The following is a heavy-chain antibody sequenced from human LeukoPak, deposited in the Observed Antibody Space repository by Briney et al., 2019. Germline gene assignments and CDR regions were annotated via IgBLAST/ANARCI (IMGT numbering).Heavy chain of an antibody. CDR3: AKGGAEGSSWENWFDP. CDR1: EFTFSSYA. Sequence: GGSLRLSCAASEFTFSSYAMAWVRQAPGKGLEWVSAITGSGGSSFYADSVKGRFTISRDNSKNTLYLQMNSLRAEDTAVYYCAKGGAEGSSWENWFDPWGQGALVTVSS. CDR2: ITGSGGSS. D-gene: IGHD6-13*01. V-gene: IGHV3-23*01. J-gene: IGHJ5*02.